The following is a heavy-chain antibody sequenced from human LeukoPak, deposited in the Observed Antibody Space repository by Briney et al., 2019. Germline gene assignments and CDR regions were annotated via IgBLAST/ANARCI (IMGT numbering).Heavy chain of an antibody. J-gene: IGHJ6*03. CDR2: ISGSGGST. D-gene: IGHD3-10*01. V-gene: IGHV3-23*01. CDR1: GFTFSSYA. CDR3: AKDPPNYYGSGSYYSNYYYYMDV. Sequence: AGSLRCSCAASGFTFSSYAMSWVRQAPGKGLEWVSAISGSGGSTYYADSVKGRFTISRDNSKNTLYLQMNSLRAEDTAVYYCAKDPPNYYGSGSYYSNYYYYMDVWGKGTTVTISS.